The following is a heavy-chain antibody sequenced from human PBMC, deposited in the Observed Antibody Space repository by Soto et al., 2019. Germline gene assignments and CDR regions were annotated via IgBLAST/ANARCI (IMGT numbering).Heavy chain of an antibody. D-gene: IGHD6-19*01. J-gene: IGHJ6*02. CDR3: ARGPYSSGRYYYYGMDV. V-gene: IGHV1-69*13. Sequence: SVKVSCKASGGTFSSYAISWVRQAPGQGLEWMGGIIPIFGTANYAQKFQGRVAITADESTSTAYMELSSLRSEDTAVYYCARGPYSSGRYYYYGMDVWGQGTTVTVSS. CDR1: GGTFSSYA. CDR2: IIPIFGTA.